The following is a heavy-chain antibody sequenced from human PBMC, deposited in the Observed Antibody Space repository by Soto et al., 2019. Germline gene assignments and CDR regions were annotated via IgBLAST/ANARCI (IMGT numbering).Heavy chain of an antibody. V-gene: IGHV3-30-3*01. CDR1: GFTFSSYA. Sequence: QVQLVESGGGVVQPGRSLRLSCAASGFTFSSYAMHWVRQAPGKGLEWVAVISYDGSNKYYADSVKGRFTISRDNSKNTLYLQMNSLRAEDTAVYYCARDVYAEPYYFDYWGQGTLVTVSS. CDR3: ARDVYAEPYYFDY. D-gene: IGHD2-8*01. J-gene: IGHJ4*02. CDR2: ISYDGSNK.